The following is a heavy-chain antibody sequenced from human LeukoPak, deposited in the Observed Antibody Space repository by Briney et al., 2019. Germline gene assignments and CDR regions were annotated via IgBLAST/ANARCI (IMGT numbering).Heavy chain of an antibody. J-gene: IGHJ6*03. D-gene: IGHD3-10*01. CDR3: ARAGEYYYMDV. V-gene: IGHV1-18*01. CDR2: ISGYNGKT. Sequence: ASVTVSCKASGYTFTNYGISWVRQAPGQGLEWMGWISGYNGKTNYAQKVQGRVTMTTDTSTSTAYMELRSLRSDDTAVYYCARAGEYYYMDVWGKGTTVTVSS. CDR1: GYTFTNYG.